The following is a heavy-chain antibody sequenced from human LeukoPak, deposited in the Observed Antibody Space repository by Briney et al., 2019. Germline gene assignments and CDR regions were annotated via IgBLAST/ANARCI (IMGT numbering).Heavy chain of an antibody. V-gene: IGHV3-48*04. Sequence: GGSLRLSCAASGFTFSSYSMNWARQAPGKGLEWVSYISSSSSTIYYADSVKGRFTISRDNAKNSLYLQMNSLRAEDTAVYYCARAHSLDYYYYYMDVWGKGTTVTVSS. CDR2: ISSSSSTI. CDR1: GFTFSSYS. CDR3: ARAHSLDYYYYYMDV. J-gene: IGHJ6*03. D-gene: IGHD1-26*01.